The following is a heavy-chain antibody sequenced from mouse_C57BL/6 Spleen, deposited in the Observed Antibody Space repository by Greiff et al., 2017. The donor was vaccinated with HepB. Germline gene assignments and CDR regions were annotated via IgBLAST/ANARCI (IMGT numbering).Heavy chain of an antibody. CDR1: GFTFSDYG. CDR2: ISSGSSTI. J-gene: IGHJ4*01. D-gene: IGHD1-1*01. V-gene: IGHV5-17*01. CDR3: ASLIYYYGSSHYAMDY. Sequence: EVQLVESGGGLVKPGGSLKLSCAASGFTFSDYGMHWVRQAPEKGLEWVAYISSGSSTIYYADTVKGRFTISRDNAKNTLFLQMTSLRSEDTAMYYCASLIYYYGSSHYAMDYWGQGTSVTVSS.